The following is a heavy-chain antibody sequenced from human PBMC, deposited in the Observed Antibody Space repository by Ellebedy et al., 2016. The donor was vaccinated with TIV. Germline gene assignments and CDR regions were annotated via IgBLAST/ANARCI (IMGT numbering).Heavy chain of an antibody. V-gene: IGHV5-51*01. J-gene: IGHJ3*02. CDR3: ARWDGYNSAFDI. Sequence: GGSLRLSCKGSGYSFTSYWISWVRQMPGKGLEWMGIIYPGDSATRYSPSFQGQVTMAADKSISTAYLQWSSLKASDTAMYYCARWDGYNSAFDIWGQGTMVTVSS. CDR1: GYSFTSYW. D-gene: IGHD5-24*01. CDR2: IYPGDSAT.